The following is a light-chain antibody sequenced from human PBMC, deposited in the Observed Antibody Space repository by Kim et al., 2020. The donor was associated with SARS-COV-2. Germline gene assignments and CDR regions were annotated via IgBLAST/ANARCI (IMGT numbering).Light chain of an antibody. V-gene: IGKV4-1*01. J-gene: IGKJ1*01. CDR3: QQYYSTPRT. Sequence: DIVMTQSPDSLAVSLGERATINCKSSQSVLYSSNNKNYLVWYQQKPGQPPKLLIYWASTRASGVPDRFSASGSGTDFTLTISSLQAEDVAVYYCQQYYSTPRTFGQGTKVDIK. CDR2: WAS. CDR1: QSVLYSSNNKNY.